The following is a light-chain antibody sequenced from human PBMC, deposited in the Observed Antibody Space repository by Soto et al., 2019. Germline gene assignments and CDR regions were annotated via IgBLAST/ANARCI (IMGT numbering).Light chain of an antibody. CDR1: QSVSSN. J-gene: IGKJ1*01. Sequence: EIVMTQSPATLSVSPGKRVILSCWASQSVSSNLAWYQQKPGQAPRLLIYGASARATGLPFRFSGSGSGTEFTLTISSLQSEDFAVYYCQQYNNWPLTFGQGTKVDIK. CDR3: QQYNNWPLT. CDR2: GAS. V-gene: IGKV3-15*01.